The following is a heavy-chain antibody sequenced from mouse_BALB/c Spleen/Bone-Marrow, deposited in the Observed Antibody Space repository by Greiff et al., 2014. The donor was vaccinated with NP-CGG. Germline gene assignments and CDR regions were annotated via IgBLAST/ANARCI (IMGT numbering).Heavy chain of an antibody. CDR2: IDPANGNT. V-gene: IGHV14-3*02. D-gene: IGHD1-1*01. CDR1: GFNIKDTY. J-gene: IGHJ2*01. Sequence: VQLQQSGAELVKPGASVKLFCTASGFNIKDTYMHWVKQGPEQGLEWIGRIDPANGNTKYYQKFQDKATITADTSSNTAYLQLSSLTSEDTAVYYCANYYYGYYFDYWGQGTTLTVSS. CDR3: ANYYYGYYFDY.